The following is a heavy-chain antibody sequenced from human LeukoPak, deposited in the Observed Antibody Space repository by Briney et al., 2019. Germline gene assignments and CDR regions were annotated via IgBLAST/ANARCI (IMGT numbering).Heavy chain of an antibody. J-gene: IGHJ5*02. CDR2: IYYSGST. D-gene: IGHD3-10*01. CDR3: ARAFYGSGKWFDP. Sequence: SETLSLTCTVSGGSISSYYWSWIRQPPGKGLEWIGYIYYSGSTNYNPSLKSRVTISVDTSKNQFSLKLSSVTAADTAVYYCARAFYGSGKWFDPWGQGTLVTVSS. V-gene: IGHV4-59*01. CDR1: GGSISSYY.